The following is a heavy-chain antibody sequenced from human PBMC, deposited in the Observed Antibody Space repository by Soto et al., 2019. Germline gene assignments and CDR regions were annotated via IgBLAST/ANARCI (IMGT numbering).Heavy chain of an antibody. CDR2: IYYSGST. D-gene: IGHD3-10*01. V-gene: IGHV4-59*01. J-gene: IGHJ6*02. Sequence: PSETLSLTCTVSGGSISSYYWSWIRQPPGKGLEWMGYIYYSGSTNYNPSLKSRVTISVDTSKNQFSLKLSSVTAADTAVYYCARGSWATPKGRYGSGSYYKGYYYYYGMDVWGQGTRVTVSS. CDR3: ARGSWATPKGRYGSGSYYKGYYYYYGMDV. CDR1: GGSISSYY.